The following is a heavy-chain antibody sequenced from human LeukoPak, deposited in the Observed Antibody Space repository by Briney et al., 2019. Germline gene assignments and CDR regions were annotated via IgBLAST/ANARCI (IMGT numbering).Heavy chain of an antibody. V-gene: IGHV4-59*01. D-gene: IGHD3-16*01. CDR3: ARVPPLPRGMGYFDY. J-gene: IGHJ4*02. CDR2: IYYSGST. Sequence: SETLSLTCTVSSGSISSYYWSWIRQPPGKGLEWIGYIYYSGSTNYNPSLKSRVTISVDTSKNQFSLKLSSVTAADTAVYYCARVPPLPRGMGYFDYWGQGTLVTVAS. CDR1: SGSISSYY.